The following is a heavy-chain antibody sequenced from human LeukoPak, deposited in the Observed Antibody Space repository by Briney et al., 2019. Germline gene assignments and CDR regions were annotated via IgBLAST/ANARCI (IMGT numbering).Heavy chain of an antibody. CDR2: ISSSGGSI. CDR1: GFTFSDYY. J-gene: IGHJ4*02. Sequence: GGSLRLSCAASGFTFSDYYMNWIRQAPGKGLEWVSYISSSGGSIYYADSVKGRFTSSRDNAKNSLYLQMNSLRAEDTAVYYCARDPYYYGSGSSDTYYWGQGTLVTVSS. V-gene: IGHV3-11*04. CDR3: ARDPYYYGSGSSDTYY. D-gene: IGHD3-10*01.